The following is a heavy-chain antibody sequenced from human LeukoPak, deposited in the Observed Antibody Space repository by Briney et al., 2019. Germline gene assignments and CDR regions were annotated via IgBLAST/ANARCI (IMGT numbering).Heavy chain of an antibody. V-gene: IGHV3-7*03. D-gene: IGHD3-16*01. Sequence: PGGSLRLSCAASGFTFGSCAMNWARQAPGKGLEWVASINHNGNVNYYVDSVKGRFTISRDNAKNSLYLQMSNLRAEDTAVYFCARGGGLDVWGQGATVTVSS. CDR3: ARGGGLDV. CDR2: INHNGNVN. J-gene: IGHJ6*02. CDR1: GFTFGSCA.